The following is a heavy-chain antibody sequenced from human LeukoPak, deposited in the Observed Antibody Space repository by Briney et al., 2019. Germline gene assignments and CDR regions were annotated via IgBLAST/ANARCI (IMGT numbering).Heavy chain of an antibody. V-gene: IGHV4-30-2*01. D-gene: IGHD6-13*01. CDR2: IYHSGST. Sequence: SETLSLTCAVSGGSISSGGYSWSWIRQPPGKGQEWIGYIYHSGSTYYNPSLKSRVTISVDRSKNQFSLKLSSVTAADTAVYYCARVVRQQLAFDYWGQGTLVTVSS. CDR1: GGSISSGGYS. CDR3: ARVVRQQLAFDY. J-gene: IGHJ4*02.